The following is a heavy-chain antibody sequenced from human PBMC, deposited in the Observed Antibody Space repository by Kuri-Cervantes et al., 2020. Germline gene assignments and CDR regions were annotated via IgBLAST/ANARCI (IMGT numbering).Heavy chain of an antibody. V-gene: IGHV1-2*02. J-gene: IGHJ3*02. Sequence: ASVKVSCKASGYTFTGYYMHWVRQAPGQGLEWMGWINPNSGGTNYAQKFQGRVTMTRDTSISTAYMELSRLRSDDTAVYYCARDNRDTAMVNARRDFIAFDIWGQGTMVTVSS. CDR1: GYTFTGYY. CDR3: ARDNRDTAMVNARRDFIAFDI. CDR2: INPNSGGT. D-gene: IGHD5-18*01.